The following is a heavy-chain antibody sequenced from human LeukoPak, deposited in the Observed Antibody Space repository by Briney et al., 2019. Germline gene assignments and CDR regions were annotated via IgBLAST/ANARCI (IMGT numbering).Heavy chain of an antibody. CDR3: ARGSSWLDY. D-gene: IGHD6-6*01. CDR2: INSYSGET. J-gene: IGHJ4*02. Sequence: ASVKVSCKASGYTFTGYHMHWVRQAPGQGLEWMGWINSYSGETNYAQKFQGRVTMARDTSISTAYVELSRLTSDDTAVYYCARGSSWLDYWGQGTLVTVSS. CDR1: GYTFTGYH. V-gene: IGHV1-2*02.